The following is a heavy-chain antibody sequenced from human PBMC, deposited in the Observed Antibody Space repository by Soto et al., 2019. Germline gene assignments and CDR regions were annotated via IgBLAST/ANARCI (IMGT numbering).Heavy chain of an antibody. J-gene: IGHJ5*02. V-gene: IGHV3-53*01. Sequence: PGGYLRLSSAASRFTVSSNDMKWVRQSPGKGREWGSIIYSGGTTYYADSVKGRFTISRDNSKNTVFLQMNSLRIEDTAVYYCTRDSEDGTKGRWFDVWGQGTLVTVSS. D-gene: IGHD2-15*01. CDR2: IYSGGTT. CDR1: RFTVSSND. CDR3: TRDSEDGTKGRWFDV.